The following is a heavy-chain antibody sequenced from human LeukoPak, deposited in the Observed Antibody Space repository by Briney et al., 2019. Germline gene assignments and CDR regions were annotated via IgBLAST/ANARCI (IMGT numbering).Heavy chain of an antibody. CDR2: ISGSSSYT. Sequence: GGSLRLSCAASGFTFSDYYVTWIRQAPGKGLEWVSFISGSSSYTNSADSVKGRFTISRDNAKNSLYLQMNSLRAEDTAVDYCARVGEYSGSYCDYWGQGTLVTVSS. CDR3: ARVGEYSGSYCDY. V-gene: IGHV3-11*05. J-gene: IGHJ4*02. CDR1: GFTFSDYY. D-gene: IGHD1-26*01.